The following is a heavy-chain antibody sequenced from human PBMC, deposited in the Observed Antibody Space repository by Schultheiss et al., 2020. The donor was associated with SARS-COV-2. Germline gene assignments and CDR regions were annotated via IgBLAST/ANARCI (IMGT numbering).Heavy chain of an antibody. CDR2: IKQDGSDK. CDR1: GFTLSGYD. Sequence: GGSLRLSCAASGFTLSGYDMNWVRQAPGKGLEWVANIKQDGSDKYYVDFVKGRFTISRDNSKNTLYLQMNSLRVDDTAVYYCAKSPFGADSRFDPWGQGTLVTVSS. D-gene: IGHD3-10*01. CDR3: AKSPFGADSRFDP. V-gene: IGHV3-7*03. J-gene: IGHJ5*02.